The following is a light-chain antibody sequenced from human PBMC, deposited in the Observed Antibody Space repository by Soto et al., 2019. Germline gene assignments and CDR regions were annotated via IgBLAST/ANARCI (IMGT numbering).Light chain of an antibody. CDR3: QQYFIAPPT. CDR1: QSSVNSN. CDR2: GAS. Sequence: EIVMTQSLATLSVSPGESATLSCRASQSSVNSNLAWYQQKPGQAPRLLIYGASTRATGIPARFSGSGSGTEFTLTISSLQAEDVGLYYCQQYFIAPPTVGGGTKVDIK. V-gene: IGKV3-15*01. J-gene: IGKJ4*01.